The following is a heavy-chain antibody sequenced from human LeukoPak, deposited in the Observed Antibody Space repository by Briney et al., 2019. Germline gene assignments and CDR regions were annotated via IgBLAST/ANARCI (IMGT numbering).Heavy chain of an antibody. CDR2: IYYRGSS. CDR1: GGSISSYD. J-gene: IGHJ5*02. Sequence: SETLSLTCTASGGSISSYDWSWVRQPPGKGLEWIGFIYYRGSSTYNPSLKSRRTIQVDTSKKNFYLRLSSVTAVDTAVYYCARLWIFATWFDPWGRGALVSVSS. V-gene: IGHV4-59*08. CDR3: ARLWIFATWFDP. D-gene: IGHD2-2*03.